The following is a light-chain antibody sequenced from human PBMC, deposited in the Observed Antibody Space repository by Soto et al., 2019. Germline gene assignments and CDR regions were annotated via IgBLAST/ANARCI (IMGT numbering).Light chain of an antibody. V-gene: IGKV3-11*01. CDR1: QSVSSY. CDR3: QQRSNWPGT. CDR2: DAS. J-gene: IGKJ1*01. Sequence: EIVLTQSPATLSLSPGERATLSCRASQSVSSYLAWYQQKPGQAPRLLIYDASNRATGLPARFSGSGSGTDFTVTISSLEPEDFAVYYCQQRSNWPGTFGQGTKVEIK.